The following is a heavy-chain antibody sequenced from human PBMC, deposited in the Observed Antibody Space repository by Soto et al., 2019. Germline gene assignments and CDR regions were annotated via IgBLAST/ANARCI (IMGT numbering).Heavy chain of an antibody. CDR2: IYWNDDK. D-gene: IGHD3-3*01. CDR3: AQTYCDFWSGHQHYFDY. CDR1: GFSLLTSGEA. Sequence: SGPTLVNPTQTLTLTCAFSGFSLLTSGEAVGWIRQPPGKALEWLAVIYWNDDKRYSPSLKNRLFITKDTSKNQVVLTLTNMDRVDTATYFCAQTYCDFWSGHQHYFDYWGQGTLVTVSS. V-gene: IGHV2-5*01. J-gene: IGHJ4*02.